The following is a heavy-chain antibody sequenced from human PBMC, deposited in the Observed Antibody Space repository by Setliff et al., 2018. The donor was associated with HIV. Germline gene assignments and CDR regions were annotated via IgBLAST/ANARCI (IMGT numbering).Heavy chain of an antibody. CDR1: GGTFSSFV. J-gene: IGHJ5*01. D-gene: IGHD3-10*01. V-gene: IGHV1-69*13. CDR2: IIPMYDTR. CDR3: ARSRTDDGSGRYYNNDWFDS. Sequence: SVKVSCKTSGGTFSSFVITWVRQAPGQGLEWTGGIIPMYDTRNYAQKFQGRVTITADESTSTAYMELSSLRSEDTAVCYCARSRTDDGSGRYYNNDWFDSWGQGTLVTVSS.